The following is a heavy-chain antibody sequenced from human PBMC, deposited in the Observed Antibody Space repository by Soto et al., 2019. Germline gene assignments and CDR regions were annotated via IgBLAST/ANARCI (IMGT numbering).Heavy chain of an antibody. CDR1: GFTFSSYA. D-gene: IGHD3-10*01. J-gene: IGHJ4*02. CDR3: ASDPYYYASEY. CDR2: ISGSGGST. Sequence: EVQLLESGGGLVQPGGSLRLSCAASGFTFSSYAMSWVRQAPGKGLEWVSAISGSGGSTYYADSVKGRFTISRDNAKNSLYLQMNSLRAEDTAVYYCASDPYYYASEYWGQGTLVTVSS. V-gene: IGHV3-23*01.